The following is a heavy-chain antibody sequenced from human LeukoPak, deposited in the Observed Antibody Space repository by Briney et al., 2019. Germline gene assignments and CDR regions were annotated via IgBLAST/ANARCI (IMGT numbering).Heavy chain of an antibody. CDR3: ARQTVTKLVEWFDP. CDR1: GGSISSYY. CDR2: IYYSGST. V-gene: IGHV4-59*08. J-gene: IGHJ5*02. Sequence: SETLSLTCTVSGGSISSYYWSWIRQPPGKGLEWIGYIYYSGSTNYNPSLKSRVTISVDTSKNQFSLKLSSVTAADTAVYYCARQTVTKLVEWFDPWGQGTLVTVSS. D-gene: IGHD4-11*01.